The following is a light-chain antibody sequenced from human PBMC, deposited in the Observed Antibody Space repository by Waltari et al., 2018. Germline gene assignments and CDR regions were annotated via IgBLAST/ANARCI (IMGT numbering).Light chain of an antibody. Sequence: QLVLTQSPSASASLGASVKLTCTLSSGHSSNIVAWHQQQPEKGPRFLMKVNSDGSHGKGAGIPDRFSGSSSGAERYLTISTVQSEDEAVYYCQTGGHGTWVFGGGTKLTVL. V-gene: IGLV4-69*02. CDR1: SGHSSNI. CDR3: QTGGHGTWV. CDR2: VNSDGSH. J-gene: IGLJ3*02.